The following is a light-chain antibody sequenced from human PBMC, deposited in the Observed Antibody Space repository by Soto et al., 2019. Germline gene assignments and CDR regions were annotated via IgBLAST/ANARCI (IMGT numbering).Light chain of an antibody. V-gene: IGKV1-5*03. J-gene: IGKJ1*01. CDR3: QQYNSYSWT. Sequence: DIQMTQSPSTLSASVGDRVTITCRASQSISSWLAWYQQKPGKAPQVLIYKASNLETGVPSRFSGSGSGTEFALFISSLQPDDFATYYCQQYNSYSWTFGQGTKVDI. CDR2: KAS. CDR1: QSISSW.